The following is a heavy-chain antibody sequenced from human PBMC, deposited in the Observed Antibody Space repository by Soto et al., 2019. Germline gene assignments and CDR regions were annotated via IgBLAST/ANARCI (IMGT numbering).Heavy chain of an antibody. D-gene: IGHD6-13*01. CDR1: GFTFSSYG. CDR3: AIPVIAAAGTMDTAMEY. V-gene: IGHV3-30*03. J-gene: IGHJ4*02. Sequence: QVQLVESGGGVVQRGRSLRLSCAASGFTFSSYGMHWVRQAPGKGLEWVAVISYDGSNKYYADSVKGRFTISRDNSKNTLYLQMNSLRAEDTAVYYCAIPVIAAAGTMDTAMEYWGQGTLVTVSS. CDR2: ISYDGSNK.